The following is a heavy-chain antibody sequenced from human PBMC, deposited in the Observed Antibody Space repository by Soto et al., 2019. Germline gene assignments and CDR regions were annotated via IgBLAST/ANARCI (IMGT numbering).Heavy chain of an antibody. D-gene: IGHD1-26*01. J-gene: IGHJ4*02. CDR2: IYHSGGT. CDR1: GASISSTTSGNW. V-gene: IGHV4-4*02. CDR3: ARMVGATLVDF. Sequence: QVQLQESGPGLVRPSGTLSLTCAVSGASISSTTSGNWWSWVRQPPGKGLEWIGEIYHSGGTNYNPSLKSRVTMSVDKSKNQFSLKLSSVTAADTAVYYCARMVGATLVDFWGQGTLVTVSS.